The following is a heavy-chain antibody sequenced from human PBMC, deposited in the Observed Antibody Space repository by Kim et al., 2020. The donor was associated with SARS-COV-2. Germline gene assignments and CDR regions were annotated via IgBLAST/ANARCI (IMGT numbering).Heavy chain of an antibody. V-gene: IGHV3-21*01. D-gene: IGHD1-26*01. CDR2: SSSSHI. J-gene: IGHJ4*02. CDR3: ASTRGW. Sequence: SSSSHIYYADSVKGRFTISRDNAKTSLYLQMNSLRAEDTAVYYCASTRGWWGQGTLVTVSS.